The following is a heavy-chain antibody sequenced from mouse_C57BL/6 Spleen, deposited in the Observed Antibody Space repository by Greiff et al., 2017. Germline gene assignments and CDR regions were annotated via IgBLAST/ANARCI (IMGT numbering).Heavy chain of an antibody. CDR1: GYAFTNYL. V-gene: IGHV1-54*01. CDR3: ASGSSPLDY. D-gene: IGHD1-3*01. Sequence: QVQLKQSGAELVRPGTSVKVSCKASGYAFTNYLIEWVKQRPGQGLEWIGVINPGSGGTNYNEKFKGKATLTADKSSSTAYMQHSSLTSEDSAVYFCASGSSPLDYWGQGTTLTVSS. CDR2: INPGSGGT. J-gene: IGHJ2*01.